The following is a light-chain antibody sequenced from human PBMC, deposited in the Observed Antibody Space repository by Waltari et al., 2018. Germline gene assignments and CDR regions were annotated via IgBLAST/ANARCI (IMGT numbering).Light chain of an antibody. Sequence: DVGMTQSPLSLPVTLGQPASISCRSSQSLVHSDRNPYLYWFQQRPGQSPRRLIYKVSRRAGGVADRFSGSGASTDFTLKISRVEAEDGGVYYCKQGTHWPYTFGQGTKVETK. CDR1: QSLVHSDRNPY. V-gene: IGKV2-30*02. CDR2: KVS. CDR3: KQGTHWPYT. J-gene: IGKJ2*01.